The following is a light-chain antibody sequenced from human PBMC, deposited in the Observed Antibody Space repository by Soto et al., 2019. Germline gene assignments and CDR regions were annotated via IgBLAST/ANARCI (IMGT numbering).Light chain of an antibody. CDR2: HAS. CDR3: HQYAFAPLT. J-gene: IGKJ4*01. Sequence: EIVLTQSPGTLSLSPGERATLSCRASQSVGRDYLAWFHQKPGQPPRLLIYHASITAPGIPDRFRGSGSGTDFTLTISTLEPEDFAVYYCHQYAFAPLTFGGGTKVEI. CDR1: QSVGRDY. V-gene: IGKV3-20*01.